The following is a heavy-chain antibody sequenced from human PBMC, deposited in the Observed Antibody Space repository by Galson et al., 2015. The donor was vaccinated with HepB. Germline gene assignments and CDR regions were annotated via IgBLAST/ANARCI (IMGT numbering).Heavy chain of an antibody. D-gene: IGHD3-22*01. CDR1: GFTFRRAW. CDR2: IRSKTDGGTT. CDR3: VDLFYYDTSGRTIDY. V-gene: IGHV3-15*05. Sequence: LRLSCAASGFTFRRAWMSWVRQAPGKGLEWIGLIRSKTDGGTTDYAAPVRGRFTISRDDSRCTVSLQMESLKTEDTAVYYCVDLFYYDTSGRTIDYWGQGTLVTVSS. J-gene: IGHJ4*02.